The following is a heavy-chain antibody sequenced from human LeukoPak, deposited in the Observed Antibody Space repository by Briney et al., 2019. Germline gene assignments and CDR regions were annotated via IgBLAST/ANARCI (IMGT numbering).Heavy chain of an antibody. CDR2: INPNSGGT. J-gene: IGHJ4*02. D-gene: IGHD5-12*01. Sequence: ASMKVSCRTSGYTFTGYYMHWVRQAPRQGLEWMGWINPNSGGTNYAQKFQGRVTLTSDTSISTAYMELSRLTSDDTAMYYCAKSRTYTGYDAFDNWGQGTLVTVSS. V-gene: IGHV1-2*02. CDR1: GYTFTGYY. CDR3: AKSRTYTGYDAFDN.